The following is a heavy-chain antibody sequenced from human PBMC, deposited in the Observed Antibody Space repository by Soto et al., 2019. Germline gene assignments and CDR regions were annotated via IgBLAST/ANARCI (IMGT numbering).Heavy chain of an antibody. D-gene: IGHD1-1*01. Sequence: GSLRLSCVASGFAFSYYSMNWVLHAPGNWLDCFTYIRNIFTNIYYSDSVKGLFTFSIDNSHNSLFLQLNSLRVEDTAVYYCERDPVNTTPYNLDVWGKGTTVTVSS. CDR2: IRNIFTNI. CDR3: ERDPVNTTPYNLDV. V-gene: IGHV3-48*04. J-gene: IGHJ6*03. CDR1: GFAFSYYS.